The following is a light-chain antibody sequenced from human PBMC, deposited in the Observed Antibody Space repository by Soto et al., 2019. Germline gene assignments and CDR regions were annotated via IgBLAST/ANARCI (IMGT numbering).Light chain of an antibody. CDR1: QTISYTSINKTY. CDR3: QQYFSYPLT. V-gene: IGKV4-1*01. Sequence: ILMTQSPDALSVSLGERATISCKSSQTISYTSINKTYLAWYQQRPGQPPKLLIYWASIRGSGVPDRLSGSGFGTDFTLTISSLQTEDVAVYYCQQYFSYPLTFGGVTMVDI. CDR2: WAS. J-gene: IGKJ4*01.